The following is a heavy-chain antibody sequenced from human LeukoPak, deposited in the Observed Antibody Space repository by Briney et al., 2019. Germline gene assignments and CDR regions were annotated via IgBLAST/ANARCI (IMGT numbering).Heavy chain of an antibody. Sequence: GGSLRLSSAASGLNLSCYIMNWVRPAPGKGLERVSSISSSSSYIQYADPVKGRFTISRDNAKNSLYLQMKSLRAEDTAVYYCEREVGYYYDSSGYPWGQGTLVTVSS. CDR3: EREVGYYYDSSGYP. J-gene: IGHJ5*02. CDR2: ISSSSSYI. V-gene: IGHV3-21*01. CDR1: GLNLSCYI. D-gene: IGHD3-22*01.